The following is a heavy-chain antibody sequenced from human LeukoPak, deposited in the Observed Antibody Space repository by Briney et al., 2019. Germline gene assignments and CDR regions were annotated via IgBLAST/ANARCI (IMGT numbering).Heavy chain of an antibody. CDR2: ISGSGGST. D-gene: IGHD6-19*01. J-gene: IGHJ5*02. CDR3: ANLLIAVAGTGWFDP. Sequence: GGSLRLSCAASGFTFSSYAMSWVRQAPGKGLEWVSAISGSGGSTYYADSVKGRFTISRDNSKNTLYLQMNSLRAEDAAVYYYANLLIAVAGTGWFDPWGQGTLVTVSS. CDR1: GFTFSSYA. V-gene: IGHV3-23*01.